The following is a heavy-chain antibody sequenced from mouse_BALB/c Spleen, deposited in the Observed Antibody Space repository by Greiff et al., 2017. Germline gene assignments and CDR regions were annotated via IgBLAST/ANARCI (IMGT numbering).Heavy chain of an antibody. D-gene: IGHD1-1*01. CDR2: ISYSGST. CDR1: GYSITSDYA. V-gene: IGHV3-2*02. CDR3: ARRGIITTVVYWYFDV. J-gene: IGHJ1*01. Sequence: DVKLQESGPGLVKPSQSLSLTCTVTGYSITSDYAWNWIRQFPGNKLEWMGYISYSGSTSYNPSLKSRISITRDTSKNQFFLQLNSVTTEDTATYYCARRGIITTVVYWYFDVWGAGTTVTVSS.